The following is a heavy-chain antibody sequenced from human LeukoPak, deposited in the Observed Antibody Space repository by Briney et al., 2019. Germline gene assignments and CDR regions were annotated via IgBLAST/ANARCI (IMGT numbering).Heavy chain of an antibody. V-gene: IGHV3-64*01. CDR3: ARGRPRGYSGYGNL. CDR2: ISSNGGST. D-gene: IGHD5-12*01. Sequence: PGGSLRLSCAASGFTFSSYAMHWVRQAPGKGLEYVPAISSNGGSTYYANSVKGRFTISRDNSKNTLYLQMGSLRAEDMAVYYCARGRPRGYSGYGNLWDRGTLVTVSS. J-gene: IGHJ2*01. CDR1: GFTFSSYA.